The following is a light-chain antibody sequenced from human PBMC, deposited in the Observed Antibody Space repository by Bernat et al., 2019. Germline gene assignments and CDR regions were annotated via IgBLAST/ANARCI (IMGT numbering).Light chain of an antibody. Sequence: QSALTQPPSASGSPGQSVTISCTGTSSDVGGYNYVSWYQQHPGKAPKLMIYEVTKRHSGVPARFSGSKSGNTASLTVSGLQAEDEADYYCRSYAGSSNFYVLGTGTKVTVL. CDR2: EVT. V-gene: IGLV2-8*01. J-gene: IGLJ1*01. CDR3: RSYAGSSNFYV. CDR1: SSDVGGYNY.